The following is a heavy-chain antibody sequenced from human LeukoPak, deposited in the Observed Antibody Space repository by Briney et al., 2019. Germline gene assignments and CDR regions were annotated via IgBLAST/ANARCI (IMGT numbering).Heavy chain of an antibody. CDR3: AKATIFGVVILN. J-gene: IGHJ4*02. V-gene: IGHV1-2*06. Sequence: GASVKVSCKASGYTFTGYYMHWVRQAPGQGLEWMGRINPNSGGTNYAQKFQGRVTMTRDTSISTAYMELSRLRSDDTAVYYCAKATIFGVVILNWGQGTLVTVSS. D-gene: IGHD3-3*01. CDR1: GYTFTGYY. CDR2: INPNSGGT.